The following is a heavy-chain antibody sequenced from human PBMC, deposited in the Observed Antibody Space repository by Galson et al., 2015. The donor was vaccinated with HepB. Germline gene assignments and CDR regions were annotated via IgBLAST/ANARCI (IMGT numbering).Heavy chain of an antibody. Sequence: SLRPSSAAAEFTFTGSAMHSVLQASGKGLESVGRIRSHANSYATAYAASVKGRFTISRDDSKNAAYLQMNSLKTEDTAVYYCTRREYSSSWDTFDYWGQGTLVTVSS. CDR1: EFTFTGSA. J-gene: IGHJ4*02. CDR2: IRSHANSYAT. CDR3: TRREYSSSWDTFDY. V-gene: IGHV3-73*01. D-gene: IGHD6-13*01.